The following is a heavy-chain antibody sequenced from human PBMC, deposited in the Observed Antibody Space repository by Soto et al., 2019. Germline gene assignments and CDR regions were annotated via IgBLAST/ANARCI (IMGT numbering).Heavy chain of an antibody. J-gene: IGHJ4*02. V-gene: IGHV3-48*02. CDR1: GFTFSSYS. CDR2: ISSSSSTI. Sequence: EAQLVESGGGLVQPGGSLRLSCAASGFTFSSYSMNWVRQAPGKGLEWMSYISSSSSTIYYADSVQGRFTISRDNAKNSLYLQMNSLRDEDTAVYYCARDSPPGWPFDYWGQGTLVTVSS. D-gene: IGHD6-19*01. CDR3: ARDSPPGWPFDY.